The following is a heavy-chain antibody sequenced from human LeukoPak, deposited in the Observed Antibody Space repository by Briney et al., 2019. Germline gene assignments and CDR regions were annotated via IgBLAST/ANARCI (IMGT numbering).Heavy chain of an antibody. CDR3: ARCTVNYYFDY. CDR1: GFTVSSNY. V-gene: IGHV3-53*01. J-gene: IGHJ4*02. D-gene: IGHD4-17*01. CDR2: IYSGGST. Sequence: GGSLRLSCAASGFTVSSNYMSWVRQAPGKGLEWVLVIYSGGSTYYADSVKGRFTISRDNSKNTLYLQMNSLRAEDTAVYYCARCTVNYYFDYWGQGTLVTVSS.